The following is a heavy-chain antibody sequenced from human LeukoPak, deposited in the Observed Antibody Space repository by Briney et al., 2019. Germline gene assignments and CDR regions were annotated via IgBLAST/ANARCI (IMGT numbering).Heavy chain of an antibody. J-gene: IGHJ4*01. D-gene: IGHD2-2*01. CDR3: AKDLGYHLLARYFDY. Sequence: GGSLRLSCAASGFTFTSYALHWVRQAPGKRPEWVAAMSHDGNKRYYADSVKGRFDISRDTSKNTLYLQMNSLRAEDTAIYYCAKDLGYHLLARYFDYWGHGSLVTVSS. CDR2: MSHDGNKR. CDR1: GFTFTSYA. V-gene: IGHV3-30*18.